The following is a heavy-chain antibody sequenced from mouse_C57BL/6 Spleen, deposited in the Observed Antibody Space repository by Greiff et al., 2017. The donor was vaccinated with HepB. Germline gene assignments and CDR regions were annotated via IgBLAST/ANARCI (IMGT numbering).Heavy chain of an antibody. CDR1: GYTFTEYT. CDR3: ARHEERGGRYAWYFDV. V-gene: IGHV1-62-2*01. D-gene: IGHD1-1*01. J-gene: IGHJ1*03. Sequence: QVHVKQSGAELVKPGASVKLSCKASGYTFTEYTIHWVKQRSGQGLEWIGWFYPGSGSIKYNEKFKDKATLTADKSSSTVYMELSRLTSEDSAVYFCARHEERGGRYAWYFDVWGTGTTVTVSS. CDR2: FYPGSGSI.